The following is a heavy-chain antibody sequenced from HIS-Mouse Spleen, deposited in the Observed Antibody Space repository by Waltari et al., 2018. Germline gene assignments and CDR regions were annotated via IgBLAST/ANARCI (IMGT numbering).Heavy chain of an antibody. CDR3: ARGGIAAAGGPFDY. CDR1: GFTFSRYA. J-gene: IGHJ4*02. CDR2: ISYDGSNK. D-gene: IGHD6-13*01. Sequence: QVQLVESGGGVVQPGRSLRLSCSASGFTFSRYAMHWVRPAPGKGLEWVAVISYDGSNKYYADSVKGRFTISRDNSKNTLYLQMNSLRAEDTAVYYCARGGIAAAGGPFDYWGQGTLVTVSS. V-gene: IGHV3-30-3*01.